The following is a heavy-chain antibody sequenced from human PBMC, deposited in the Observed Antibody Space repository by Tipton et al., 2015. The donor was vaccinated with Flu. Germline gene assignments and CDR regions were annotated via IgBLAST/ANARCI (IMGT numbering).Heavy chain of an antibody. CDR2: IYHSGST. D-gene: IGHD3-22*01. V-gene: IGHV4-38-2*02. Sequence: TLSLTCTVSGYSISSGYYWGWIRQPPGKGLEWIGSIYHSGSTYYNPSLKSRLTISLDTPKNHFSLRLSSVTAADTAVYYCATRRDYYDSSEFDYWGQGALVTVSS. CDR1: GYSISSGYY. CDR3: ATRRDYYDSSEFDY. J-gene: IGHJ4*02.